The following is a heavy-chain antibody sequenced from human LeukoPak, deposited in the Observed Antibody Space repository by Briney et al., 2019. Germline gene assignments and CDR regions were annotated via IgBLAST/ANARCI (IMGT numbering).Heavy chain of an antibody. CDR2: INPHSGDT. D-gene: IGHD1/OR15-1a*01. V-gene: IGHV1-2*02. J-gene: IGHJ4*02. Sequence: ASVKVSCKASGYTLTDYYIHWARQAPGQGLEWMGWINPHSGDTTYAQKFQGRVTMTRDTPISTAYMDLSRLNSDDTAVYFCAREEQYNNFFDYWGPGALVTVSS. CDR3: AREEQYNNFFDY. CDR1: GYTLTDYY.